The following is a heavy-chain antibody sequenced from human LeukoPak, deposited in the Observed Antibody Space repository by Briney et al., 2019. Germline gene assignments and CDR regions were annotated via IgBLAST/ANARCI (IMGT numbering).Heavy chain of an antibody. J-gene: IGHJ4*02. CDR1: GFTVSSNN. CDR3: TTDYTYCGGDCYNLDY. V-gene: IGHV3-15*07. D-gene: IGHD2-21*02. Sequence: GGSLRLSCAASGFTVSSNNMNWVRQAPGKGLEWVGRIKSKTDGGTTDYAAPVKGRFTISRDDSKNTLYLQMNSLKTEDTAVYYCTTDYTYCGGDCYNLDYWGQGTLVTVSS. CDR2: IKSKTDGGTT.